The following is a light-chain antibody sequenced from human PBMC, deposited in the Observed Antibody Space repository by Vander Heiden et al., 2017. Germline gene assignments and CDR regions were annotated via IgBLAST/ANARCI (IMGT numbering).Light chain of an antibody. V-gene: IGKV1-9*01. CDR3: QQGRT. CDR2: GAS. Sequence: DIQLTQSPSFLSASVGDRVTITCRASQGISNYLAWYQQKPGKAPKLLIYGASTLQSGVPARFSGSGSGTEFTLPISSLQPEDSATYYCQQGRTFGQGTKVEIK. CDR1: QGISNY. J-gene: IGKJ1*01.